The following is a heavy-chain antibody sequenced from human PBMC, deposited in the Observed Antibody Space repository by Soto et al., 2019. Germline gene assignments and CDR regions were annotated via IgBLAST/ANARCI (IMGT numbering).Heavy chain of an antibody. J-gene: IGHJ2*01. CDR2: IIPIFGTA. CDR1: GGTFSSYA. V-gene: IGHV1-69*13. Sequence: ASVKVSCKASGGTFSSYAISWVRQAPGQGLEWMGGIIPIFGTANYAQKFQGRVTITADESTSTAYMELSSLRSEDTAVYYCARTGYGDYVYWYFDLWGRGTLVNVS. CDR3: ARTGYGDYVYWYFDL. D-gene: IGHD4-17*01.